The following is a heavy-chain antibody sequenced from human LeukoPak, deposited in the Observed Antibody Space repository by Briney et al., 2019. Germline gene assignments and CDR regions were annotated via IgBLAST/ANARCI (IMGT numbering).Heavy chain of an antibody. CDR2: IKQDGSEK. J-gene: IGHJ4*02. V-gene: IGHV3-7*01. Sequence: GGSLRLSCAASGFTFSSYWMSWVRQAPGKGLEWVANIKQDGSEKYYVDSVKGRFTISRDNAKNSLFLQMNSLRAEDTAVYYCAREDGYCSGGNCYSYFVSWGQGTLVTVSS. D-gene: IGHD2-15*01. CDR1: GFTFSSYW. CDR3: AREDGYCSGGNCYSYFVS.